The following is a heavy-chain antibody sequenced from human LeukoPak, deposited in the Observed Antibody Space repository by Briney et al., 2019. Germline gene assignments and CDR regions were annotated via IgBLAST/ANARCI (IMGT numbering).Heavy chain of an antibody. CDR2: ISGSGGST. CDR3: AKGSRYYYDSSGYSLYFDY. V-gene: IGHV3-23*01. Sequence: GGSLTLSCAASGFTFSSYAMSWVRQAPGKGLEWVSAISGSGGSTYYADSVKGRFTISRDNSKNTLYLQMNSLRAEDTAVYYCAKGSRYYYDSSGYSLYFDYWGQGTLVTVSS. J-gene: IGHJ4*02. D-gene: IGHD3-22*01. CDR1: GFTFSSYA.